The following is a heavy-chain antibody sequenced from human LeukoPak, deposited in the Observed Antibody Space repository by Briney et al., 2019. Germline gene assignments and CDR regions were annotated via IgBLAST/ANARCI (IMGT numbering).Heavy chain of an antibody. CDR2: IYDSGST. CDR3: ARVRDGSGSYRRPIDS. Sequence: PSETLSLTCTVSGGSINNYYWSWMRQPPGKGLEWLGYIYDSGSTNYNPSLQSRVTMSVDTSKNQFSLKLISVTAADTAVYYCARVRDGSGSYRRPIDSWGQGTLVTVSS. J-gene: IGHJ4*02. D-gene: IGHD3-10*01. CDR1: GGSINNYY. V-gene: IGHV4-59*08.